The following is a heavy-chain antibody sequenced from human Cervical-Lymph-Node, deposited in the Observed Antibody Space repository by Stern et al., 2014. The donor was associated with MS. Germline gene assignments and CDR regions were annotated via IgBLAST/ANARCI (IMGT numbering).Heavy chain of an antibody. V-gene: IGHV3-33*01. CDR2: IWHDGSIK. CDR3: ARGGLWGAYAPMDV. Sequence: VQLAQSGGGVVQPGRSLRLSCAASGFTFSSYGMHWVRQAPGNGLERVTVIWHDGSIKQYADSVMGRFTISKDNDRSTLYLQMNSLRAEDTAVYYCARGGLWGAYAPMDVWGQGTTVTVSS. J-gene: IGHJ6*02. D-gene: IGHD3-16*01. CDR1: GFTFSSYG.